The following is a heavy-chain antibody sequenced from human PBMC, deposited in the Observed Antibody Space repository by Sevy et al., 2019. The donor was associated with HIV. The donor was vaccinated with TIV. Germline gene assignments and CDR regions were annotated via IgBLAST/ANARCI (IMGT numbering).Heavy chain of an antibody. CDR3: ATVLGAGAAGAFEI. V-gene: IGHV3-15*01. Sequence: WGSLRLSCAGSGFSFKNVWMTWVRQTPGKGLEWVGHAKRKSDGGSIDYGSPVNGRFTISRDDSKDMLYLQMSSLKTEDTGVYYCATVLGAGAAGAFEIWGQGTMVTVSS. CDR2: AKRKSDGGSI. D-gene: IGHD1-26*01. CDR1: GFSFKNVW. J-gene: IGHJ3*02.